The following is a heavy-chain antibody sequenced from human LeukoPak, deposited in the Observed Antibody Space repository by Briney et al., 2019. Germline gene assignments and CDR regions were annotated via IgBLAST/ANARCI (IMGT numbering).Heavy chain of an antibody. Sequence: GGSLRLSCAASGFTVSSNSMSWVRQAPGKGLEWVSVIYSGGSTFYADSVKGRFTISRDNSKNTLYLQMNSLRAEDTAVYYCAGGRWLQLGPSGWGQGTLVTVSS. V-gene: IGHV3-66*01. J-gene: IGHJ4*02. D-gene: IGHD5-24*01. CDR3: AGGRWLQLGPSG. CDR1: GFTVSSNS. CDR2: IYSGGST.